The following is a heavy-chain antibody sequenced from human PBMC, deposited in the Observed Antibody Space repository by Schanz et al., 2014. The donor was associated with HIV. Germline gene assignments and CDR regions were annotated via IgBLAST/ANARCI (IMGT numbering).Heavy chain of an antibody. J-gene: IGHJ6*02. CDR2: INPNSGGT. CDR1: GYTLSSYS. CDR3: ASDLSVYSSSSSV. V-gene: IGHV1-2*02. D-gene: IGHD6-13*01. Sequence: QVQLVQSGAEVKKPGASVKLSCKASGYTLSSYSLQWVRQARGEGLEWVGVINPNSGGTNYAQKFQGRVTMTRDTSISTAYMELSRLRSDDTAVYYCASDLSVYSSSSSVWGQGTTVTVSS.